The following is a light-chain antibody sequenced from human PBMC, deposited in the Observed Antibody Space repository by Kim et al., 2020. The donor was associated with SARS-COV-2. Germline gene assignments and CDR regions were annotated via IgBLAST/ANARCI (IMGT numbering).Light chain of an antibody. CDR2: AAS. J-gene: IGKJ1*01. Sequence: DIQMTQSPSSLSASVGDRVTITCRASQRISSYLNWYQQKPGKAPQLLIYAASSFQIGVPSRFSGSGSGTDFTLTISSLQPEDSATYYCQQSYSTPPTFGRGTKVDSK. CDR1: QRISSY. CDR3: QQSYSTPPT. V-gene: IGKV1-39*01.